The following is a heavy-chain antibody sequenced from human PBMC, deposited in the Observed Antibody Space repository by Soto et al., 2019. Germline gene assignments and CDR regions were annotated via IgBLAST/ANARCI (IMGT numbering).Heavy chain of an antibody. D-gene: IGHD4-17*01. CDR1: AGSFSGYY. Sequence: PSETLSLTCAVYAGSFSGYYWSWIRQPPGKGLEWIGEINHSGSTNYNPSLKSRVTISVDTSKNQFSLKLSSVTAADTAVYYCARVYGGYYYYLDVWGKGTTVTVS. V-gene: IGHV4-34*01. CDR3: ARVYGGYYYYLDV. CDR2: INHSGST. J-gene: IGHJ6*03.